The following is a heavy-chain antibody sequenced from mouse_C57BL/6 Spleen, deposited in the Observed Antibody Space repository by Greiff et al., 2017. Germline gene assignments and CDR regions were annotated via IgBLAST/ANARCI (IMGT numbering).Heavy chain of an antibody. Sequence: EVQLQESGPGLVKPSQSLSLTCSVTGYSITSGYYWNWIRQFPGNKLEWMGYISYDGSNNYNPSLKNRISITRDTSKNQFFLKLNSVTTEDTATYYCARDYGSSHPFAYWGQGTLVTVSA. D-gene: IGHD1-1*01. J-gene: IGHJ3*01. CDR2: ISYDGSN. CDR3: ARDYGSSHPFAY. V-gene: IGHV3-6*01. CDR1: GYSITSGYY.